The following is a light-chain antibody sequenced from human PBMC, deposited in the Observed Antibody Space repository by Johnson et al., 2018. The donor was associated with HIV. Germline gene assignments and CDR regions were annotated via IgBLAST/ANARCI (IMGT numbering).Light chain of an antibody. CDR2: ENN. CDR1: SSNIGNNY. J-gene: IGLJ1*01. CDR3: GTWDSSLSAHFV. Sequence: QLVLTQPPSVSAAPGQKVTISCSGSSSNIGNNYVSWYQQLPGTAPKLLIYENNKLPSGIPDRFSGSKSGTSATLGITGLQTGDEADYYCGTWDSSLSAHFVFGTGTKVTVL. V-gene: IGLV1-51*02.